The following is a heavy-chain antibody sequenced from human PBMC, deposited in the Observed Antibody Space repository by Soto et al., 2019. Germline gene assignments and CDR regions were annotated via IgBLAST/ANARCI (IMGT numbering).Heavy chain of an antibody. Sequence: EVQLVQSGAEVKKPGESLRISCQGSGYSFTNYWISWVRQMPGKGLEWMGTIDPSDSYTNYSPSFQGHVTISADKSISTAYLQWSSPNTSDTAMYYCAGQQEATYPPDFDYWGQGTLVTVSS. V-gene: IGHV5-10-1*01. CDR1: GYSFTNYW. J-gene: IGHJ4*02. D-gene: IGHD1-26*01. CDR2: IDPSDSYT. CDR3: AGQQEATYPPDFDY.